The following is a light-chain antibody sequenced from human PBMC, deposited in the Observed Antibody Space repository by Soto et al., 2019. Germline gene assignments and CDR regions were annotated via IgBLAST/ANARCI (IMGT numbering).Light chain of an antibody. CDR1: QSVRNN. J-gene: IGKJ5*01. Sequence: EIVMTQSPATLSVSPGERATLSCRASQSVRNNLAWYQQKPGQAPSLLIYGASTRATGIPARFSGSGSGTEFTLTISSLQSEDFAVYFCHQYNNWPRTFGQGTRLE. CDR2: GAS. CDR3: HQYNNWPRT. V-gene: IGKV3-15*01.